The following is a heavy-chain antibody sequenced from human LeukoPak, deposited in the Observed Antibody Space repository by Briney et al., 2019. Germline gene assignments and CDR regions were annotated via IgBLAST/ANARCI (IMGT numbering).Heavy chain of an antibody. Sequence: KPSETLSLTCTVSGGSINSYYWTWVRQPPGKGLEWIGEVHLDGRTNYNPSLESRLTMSVDLSENHISLKLTSVTAADTAVYYCAREGGFYRPLDYSGQGTLVTVSS. J-gene: IGHJ4*02. V-gene: IGHV4-59*12. CDR1: GGSINSYY. CDR3: AREGGFYRPLDY. D-gene: IGHD3-3*01. CDR2: VHLDGRT.